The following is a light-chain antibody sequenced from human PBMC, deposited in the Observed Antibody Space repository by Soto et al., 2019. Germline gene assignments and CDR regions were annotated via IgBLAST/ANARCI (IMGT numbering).Light chain of an antibody. Sequence: QSVLTQPPSASGTPGQRVTVSCSGSSSNIASNTVNWYQQLPGTAPKLLIYSNDQRPSGVPDRFSASKSGTSASLAISGLQSEDEADYYCASWEDSLNGHVFGTGTKVTVL. CDR3: ASWEDSLNGHV. CDR1: SSNIASNT. J-gene: IGLJ1*01. V-gene: IGLV1-44*01. CDR2: SND.